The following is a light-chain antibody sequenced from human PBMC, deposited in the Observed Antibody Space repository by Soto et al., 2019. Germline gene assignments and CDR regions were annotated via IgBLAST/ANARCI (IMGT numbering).Light chain of an antibody. CDR2: DAS. V-gene: IGKV3-20*01. CDR1: QAVRSSF. CDR3: QQGGGSLWT. J-gene: IGKJ1*01. Sequence: EIVLTQSPGTLSMSPGERATLSCRASQAVRSSFLAWYQHKPGQAPRLVIYDASTRATGIPDRFSGSGSGTDFTLTISRLEPEDFAVYYCQQGGGSLWTFGQGTKVEIK.